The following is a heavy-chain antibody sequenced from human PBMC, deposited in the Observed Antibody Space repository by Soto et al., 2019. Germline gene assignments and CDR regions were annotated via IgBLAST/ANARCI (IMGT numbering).Heavy chain of an antibody. D-gene: IGHD6-19*01. V-gene: IGHV4-38-2*02. J-gene: IGHJ4*01. CDR1: GYSISSGSY. CDR2: IYHGGTT. Sequence: SETLSLTCTASGYSISSGSYWGWTRQPPGKGPEWIASIYHGGTTFYNPSLKSRVTVSVDKSNNQFSLKLRSVTAADTAVYYCAKAHVMVVAGSPFDYWGHGTLVTSPQ. CDR3: AKAHVMVVAGSPFDY.